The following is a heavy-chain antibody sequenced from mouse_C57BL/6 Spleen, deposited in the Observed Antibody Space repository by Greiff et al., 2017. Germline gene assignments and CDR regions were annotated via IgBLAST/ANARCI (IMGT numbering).Heavy chain of an antibody. CDR2: IYPGDGDT. J-gene: IGHJ2*01. CDR1: GYAFSSYW. D-gene: IGHD2-2*01. Sequence: QVQLKESGAELVKPGASVKISCKASGYAFSSYWMNWVKQRPGKGLEWIGQIYPGDGDTNYNGKFKGKATLTADKSSSTAYMQLSSLTSEDSAVYFCARGGGYGRNYFDYWGQGTTLTVSS. CDR3: ARGGGYGRNYFDY. V-gene: IGHV1-80*01.